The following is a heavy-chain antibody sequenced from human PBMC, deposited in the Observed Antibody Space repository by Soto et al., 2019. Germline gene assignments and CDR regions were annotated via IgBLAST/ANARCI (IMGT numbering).Heavy chain of an antibody. Sequence: TSETLSLTCTVSGGSISGYYWSWIRQPPGKGLEYIGYIYYSGSTNYNPSLKSRVTISVDTSKNQFSLKLSSVTAADTAVYYCVYFDGSYGNYYYGMDVWGQGTTVTVSS. CDR2: IYYSGST. CDR3: VYFDGSYGNYYYGMDV. D-gene: IGHD5-18*01. V-gene: IGHV4-59*01. J-gene: IGHJ6*02. CDR1: GGSISGYY.